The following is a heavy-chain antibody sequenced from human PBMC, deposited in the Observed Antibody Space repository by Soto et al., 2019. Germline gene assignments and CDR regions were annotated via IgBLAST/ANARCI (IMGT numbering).Heavy chain of an antibody. J-gene: IGHJ5*02. CDR1: GFPFVGFG. CDR3: AKGRVTTVRAGWFDP. Sequence: QVQLVESGGGVVQPGRSLRLSCAASGFPFVGFGWPWAGRAPGRGLGWVAVISNDGSNKYYADSVKGRFTISRDNSKNTLYLQMNSLRAEDTAVYYCAKGRVTTVRAGWFDPWGQGTLVTVSS. D-gene: IGHD3-10*01. V-gene: IGHV3-30*18. CDR2: ISNDGSNK.